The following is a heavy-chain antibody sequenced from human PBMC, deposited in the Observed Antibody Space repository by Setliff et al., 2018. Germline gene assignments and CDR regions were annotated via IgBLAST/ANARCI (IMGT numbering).Heavy chain of an antibody. CDR2: IYTGGST. CDR3: ARGRGLEWLPESWFDP. V-gene: IGHV4-38-2*01. D-gene: IGHD3-3*01. J-gene: IGHJ5*02. CDR1: GYSISSGYY. Sequence: SETLSLTCAVSGYSISSGYYWGWIRQPPGKGLEWIGRIYTGGSTNYNPSLKSRVTISLDTYKNHFSLTLTSVTAADTAVYYCARGRGLEWLPESWFDPWGQGTLVTVSS.